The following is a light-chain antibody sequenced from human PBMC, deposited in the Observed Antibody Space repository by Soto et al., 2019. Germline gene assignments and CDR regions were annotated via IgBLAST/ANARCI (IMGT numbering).Light chain of an antibody. Sequence: DIQMTQSPSSLSASVGDRVTITCRASQGVRNDLAWYQQKPGKAPKSLISDASNLQGGVPSRFSGSGSGTDFTLTISSLQPEDVATYYCQKYNSAPRTFGQGTKVEIK. V-gene: IGKV1-16*01. CDR1: QGVRND. CDR3: QKYNSAPRT. CDR2: DAS. J-gene: IGKJ1*01.